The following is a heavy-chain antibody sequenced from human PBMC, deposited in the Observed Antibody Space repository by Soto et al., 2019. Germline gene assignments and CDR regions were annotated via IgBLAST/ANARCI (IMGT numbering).Heavy chain of an antibody. D-gene: IGHD2-15*01. CDR3: ASVETQRYYYGMDV. V-gene: IGHV1-69*12. J-gene: IGHJ6*02. CDR2: IIPIFGTA. Sequence: QVQLVQSGAEVKKPGSSVKVSCKASGGTFSSHTINWVRQAPGQGLEWMGGIIPIFGTADYAQKFQGRVTVTADESTSTAYMELSSLRSEDTAVYYCASVETQRYYYGMDVWGQGTTVTVSS. CDR1: GGTFSSHT.